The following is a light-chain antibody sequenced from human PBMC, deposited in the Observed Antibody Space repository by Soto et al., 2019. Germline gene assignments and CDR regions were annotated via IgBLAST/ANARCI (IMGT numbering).Light chain of an antibody. J-gene: IGLJ3*02. CDR1: SSNIGSNT. CDR2: SNN. V-gene: IGLV1-44*01. CDR3: AAWDDSLNGPL. Sequence: QAVVTQPPSASGTPGQRVTISCSGSSSNIGSNTVNWYQQLPGTAPTLLIYSNNQRPSGVPDRFSGSKSGTSASLAVNGLQSEDEADYYCAAWDDSLNGPLFGGGTKLTVI.